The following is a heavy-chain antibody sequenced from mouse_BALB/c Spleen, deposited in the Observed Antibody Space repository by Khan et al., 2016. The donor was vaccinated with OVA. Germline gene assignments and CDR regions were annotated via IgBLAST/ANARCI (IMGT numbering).Heavy chain of an antibody. CDR3: TSHLTGSFAY. D-gene: IGHD4-1*01. V-gene: IGHV5-6*01. CDR2: ISSDGSYT. Sequence: EVQGVESGGDLVKPGGSLKLSCAASGFTFSNYGMSWVRQTPDKRLEWVATISSDGSYTYYPDSVKGQFTISRNNAKNTLYLQMTSLRSEDTAMFYCTSHLTGSFAYWGQGTLVTVSA. J-gene: IGHJ3*01. CDR1: GFTFSNYG.